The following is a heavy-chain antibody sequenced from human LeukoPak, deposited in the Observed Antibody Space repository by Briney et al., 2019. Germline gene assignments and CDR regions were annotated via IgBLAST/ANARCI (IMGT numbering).Heavy chain of an antibody. CDR3: ARGFNYMDV. V-gene: IGHV4-34*01. J-gene: IGHJ6*03. CDR1: GGSLNDHY. Sequence: SETLSLTCAAFGGSLNDHYWIWIRQPPGQGLEWIGEINHFGTTKYNSSLKSRVTISIDASKKQFSLKLNSVTAADTALYYCARGFNYMDVWGKGTTVTV. CDR2: INHFGTT.